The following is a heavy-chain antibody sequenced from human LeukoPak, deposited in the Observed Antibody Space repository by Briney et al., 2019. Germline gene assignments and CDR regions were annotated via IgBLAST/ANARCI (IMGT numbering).Heavy chain of an antibody. CDR3: ARGWDIVVVPAAMSLDYYYYGMDV. D-gene: IGHD2-2*01. Sequence: PSETLSLTCAVYGGSFSGYYWSWIRQPPGKGLEWIGEINHSGSTNYNPSLKSRATISVDTSKNQFSLKLSSVTAADTAVYYCARGWDIVVVPAAMSLDYYYYGMDVWGKGTTVTVSS. CDR1: GGSFSGYY. J-gene: IGHJ6*04. CDR2: INHSGST. V-gene: IGHV4-34*01.